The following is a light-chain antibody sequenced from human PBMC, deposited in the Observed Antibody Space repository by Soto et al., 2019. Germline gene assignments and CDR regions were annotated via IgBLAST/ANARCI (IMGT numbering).Light chain of an antibody. CDR1: SSDVGSYNL. Sequence: QSALTQPASVSGSPGQSIPISCTGTSSDVGSYNLVSWYQQHPGKAPKLMIYEGSKRPSGVSNRFSGSKSGNTASLTISGLQAEGESDYYCCSYAGSSPWVFGGGTKLTVL. V-gene: IGLV2-23*01. CDR3: CSYAGSSPWV. J-gene: IGLJ3*02. CDR2: EGS.